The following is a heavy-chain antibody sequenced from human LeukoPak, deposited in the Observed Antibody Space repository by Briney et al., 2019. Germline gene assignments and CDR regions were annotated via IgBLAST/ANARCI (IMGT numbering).Heavy chain of an antibody. D-gene: IGHD1-20*01. CDR3: TTCYNWNDPLGY. CDR2: IKSKTEGGTT. J-gene: IGHJ4*02. CDR1: GFTFSSYA. Sequence: PGGSLRLSCAASGFTFSSYAMNWVRQAPGKGLEWVGRIKSKTEGGTTDYAAPVKGRFTISRDDSKNTLYLQMNSLKTEDTAVYYCTTCYNWNDPLGYWGQGTLVTVSS. V-gene: IGHV3-15*07.